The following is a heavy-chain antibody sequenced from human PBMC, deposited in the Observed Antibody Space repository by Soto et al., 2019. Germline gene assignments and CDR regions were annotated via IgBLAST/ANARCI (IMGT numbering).Heavy chain of an antibody. CDR3: ARVRGSNYDILTGYYLGPAYYFDY. CDR2: INPSGGST. J-gene: IGHJ4*02. D-gene: IGHD3-9*01. V-gene: IGHV1-46*03. Sequence: ASVKVSCKASGYTFTSYYMHWVRQAPGQGLEWMGIINPSGGSTSYAQKFQGRVTMTRDTSTSTVYMELSSLRSEDTAVYYCARVRGSNYDILTGYYLGPAYYFDYWGQGTLVTVSS. CDR1: GYTFTSYY.